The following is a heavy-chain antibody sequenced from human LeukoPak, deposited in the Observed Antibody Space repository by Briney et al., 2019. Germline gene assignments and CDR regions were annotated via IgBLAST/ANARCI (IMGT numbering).Heavy chain of an antibody. V-gene: IGHV3-15*01. CDR1: GLTFSNAW. D-gene: IGHD2-15*01. CDR3: TTVVGTATSPSDY. Sequence: GGSLRLSCAASGLTFSNAWMSWVRQAPGKGLEWVGRIKSKTDGGTTDYAAPVKGRFTISRDDSKNTLYLQMNSLKTEDTAVYYCTTVVGTATSPSDYWGQGTLVTVSS. CDR2: IKSKTDGGTT. J-gene: IGHJ4*02.